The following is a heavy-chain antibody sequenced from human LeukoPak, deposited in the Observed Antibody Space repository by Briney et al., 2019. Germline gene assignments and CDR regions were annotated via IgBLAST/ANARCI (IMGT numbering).Heavy chain of an antibody. CDR1: GGSISSSIYY. D-gene: IGHD1-1*01. CDR2: IHYSGST. CDR3: ARSLKSSAPTKLAKYCFDY. Sequence: PSETLSLTCTVSGGSISSSIYYWGWLRQPPGKGLEWIGTIHYSGSTYYNPSLKSRVTISVDTSKNQFSLKLSSVTAADTAVYYCARSLKSSAPTKLAKYCFDYWGQGTLVTVSS. V-gene: IGHV4-39*01. J-gene: IGHJ4*02.